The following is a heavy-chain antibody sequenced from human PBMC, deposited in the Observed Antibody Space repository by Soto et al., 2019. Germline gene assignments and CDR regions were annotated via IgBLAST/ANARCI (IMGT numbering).Heavy chain of an antibody. CDR3: ARERGSATMVRGVIGSYYYGMDV. J-gene: IGHJ6*02. V-gene: IGHV4-4*07. CDR1: GGSISSYY. D-gene: IGHD3-10*01. Sequence: SETLSLTCTVSGGSISSYYWSWIRQPAGKGLERIGRIYTSGSTNYNPSLKSRVTMSVDTSKNQFSLKLSSVTAADTAVYYCARERGSATMVRGVIGSYYYGMDVWGQGTTVTVSS. CDR2: IYTSGST.